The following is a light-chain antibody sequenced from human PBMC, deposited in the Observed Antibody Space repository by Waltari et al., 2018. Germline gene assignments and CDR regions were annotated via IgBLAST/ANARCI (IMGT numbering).Light chain of an antibody. J-gene: IGKJ1*01. CDR1: QSISSW. Sequence: DIQMTQSPSTLSASVGDRVTITCRASQSISSWLAWYQQKPGKAPKFLISKASSLESGVPSRFSGRGSGTEVTHTISSLQPDDFATYYCQQYKNFPWTFGQGTKVEIK. CDR2: KAS. CDR3: QQYKNFPWT. V-gene: IGKV1-5*03.